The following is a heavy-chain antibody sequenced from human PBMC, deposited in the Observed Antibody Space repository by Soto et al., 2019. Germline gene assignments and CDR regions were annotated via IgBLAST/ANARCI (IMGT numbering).Heavy chain of an antibody. CDR3: ARHHGPMTSENWFDP. CDR1: GYTFFTYD. CDR2: ISTYSGDT. J-gene: IGHJ5*02. V-gene: IGHV1-18*01. Sequence: QVHLVQSGVEVKTPGASVKVSCQASGYTFFTYDISWVRQAPGQGLEWMGWISTYSGDTKYAQKCQDRVTMTTDTSTTTLYVELMSVRSDDAAVYYCARHHGPMTSENWFDPGGQGTLVTVSS. D-gene: IGHD3-22*01.